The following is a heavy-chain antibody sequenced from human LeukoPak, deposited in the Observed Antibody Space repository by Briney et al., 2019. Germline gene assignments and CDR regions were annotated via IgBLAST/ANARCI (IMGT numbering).Heavy chain of an antibody. CDR3: AKDNRYGGSHPDAFDI. CDR2: IRYDGSDQ. Sequence: GGSLRLSCAASTFTFSYYGMHWVRQAPGKGLEWVAFIRYDGSDQYYADPVKGRFTISRDNSKDTLYLQMNSLRDADTAVYYCAKDNRYGGSHPDAFDIWGQGTMVTVSS. CDR1: TFTFSYYG. D-gene: IGHD1-26*01. J-gene: IGHJ3*02. V-gene: IGHV3-30*02.